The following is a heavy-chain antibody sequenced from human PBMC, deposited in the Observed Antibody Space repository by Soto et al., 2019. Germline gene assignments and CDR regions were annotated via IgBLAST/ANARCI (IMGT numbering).Heavy chain of an antibody. D-gene: IGHD2-21*01. Sequence: EVQLVESGGGLVQPGGSLRLSCAASGFTVSNDFMMWVRQAPGRGLDWVSTIYSTGNTYHADSVKGRFTISRDNSKNTLYLQMNSLRAEDTALYYCASRGDWGQGALVTVSS. CDR2: IYSTGNT. CDR3: ASRGD. CDR1: GFTVSNDF. V-gene: IGHV3-66*01. J-gene: IGHJ4*02.